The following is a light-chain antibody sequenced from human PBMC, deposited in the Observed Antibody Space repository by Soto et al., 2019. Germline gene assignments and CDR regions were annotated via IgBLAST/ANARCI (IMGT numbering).Light chain of an antibody. CDR3: CSYAGRYTWV. CDR2: EGG. J-gene: IGLJ3*02. Sequence: QSALTQPASVSGSPGQSITISCTGTSNDVGSYNLVSWYQQYPGKAPRLIIYEGGRRPSGVSNRFSGSKSGTPASLTISGLQAEDEADYYCCSYAGRYTWVFGGGTKLTVL. CDR1: SNDVGSYNL. V-gene: IGLV2-23*01.